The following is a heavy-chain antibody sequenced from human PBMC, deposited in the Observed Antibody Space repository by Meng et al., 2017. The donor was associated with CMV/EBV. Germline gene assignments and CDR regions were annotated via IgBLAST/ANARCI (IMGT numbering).Heavy chain of an antibody. J-gene: IGHJ4*01. D-gene: IGHD1-14*01. V-gene: IGHV4-30-4*01. CDR3: ARVTSRVAGAFDY. Sequence: QVRLQCSGPCFLKHSQTRFLTCLLSGGSVDGYDYYWTWIRQRPGRGRKCIGCIHFSGGTYYNPSLKSRVTISVVTSKNQFSLKLSSVTAADTAVYYCARVTSRVAGAFDYCGQGTLVTVSS. CDR2: IHFSGGT. CDR1: GGSVDGYDYY.